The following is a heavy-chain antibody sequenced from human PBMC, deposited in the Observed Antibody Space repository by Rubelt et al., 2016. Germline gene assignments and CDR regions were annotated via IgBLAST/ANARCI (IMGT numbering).Heavy chain of an antibody. J-gene: IGHJ6*02. Sequence: QVQLQQWGAGLLKPSETLSLTCAVYGGSFSGYYWSWIRQPPGKGLEWIGEINHSGSTNYNPSLKSRVTISVDTARTQFSLTLSSVTAADTAVYYCARGRMGFHYYYYGMDVWGQGTTVTVSS. D-gene: IGHD1-26*01. CDR1: GGSFSGYY. CDR3: ARGRMGFHYYYYGMDV. V-gene: IGHV4-34*01. CDR2: INHSGST.